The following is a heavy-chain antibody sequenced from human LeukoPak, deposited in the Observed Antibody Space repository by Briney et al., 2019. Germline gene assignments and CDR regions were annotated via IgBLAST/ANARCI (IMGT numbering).Heavy chain of an antibody. Sequence: GGSLRLSCAASGFTFSSYSMNWVRQAPGKGLEWVSSISSSSSYIYYADSVKGRFTISRDNAKNSLYLQMNSLRAEDTAVYYCARLFTRGAGYDYWGQGTLVTVSS. J-gene: IGHJ4*02. CDR3: ARLFTRGAGYDY. CDR1: GFTFSSYS. D-gene: IGHD3-9*01. CDR2: ISSSSSYI. V-gene: IGHV3-21*01.